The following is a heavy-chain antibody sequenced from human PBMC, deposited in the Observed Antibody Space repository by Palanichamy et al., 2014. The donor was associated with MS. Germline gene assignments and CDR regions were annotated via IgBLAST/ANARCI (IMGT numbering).Heavy chain of an antibody. D-gene: IGHD4-17*01. CDR2: INPSGGTT. V-gene: IGHV1-46*01. CDR1: GYSFISYY. J-gene: IGHJ6*02. CDR3: ARGGDYSYYYYYYGMDV. Sequence: QVQLVQSGAEVKKPGASVKVSCKASGYSFISYYMHWVRQAPGQGLEWVGKINPSGGTTRYAQKFQGRVTMTRDTSTSTVYMELSSLRSEDTAVYYCARGGDYSYYYYYYGMDVWGQGTTVTVSS.